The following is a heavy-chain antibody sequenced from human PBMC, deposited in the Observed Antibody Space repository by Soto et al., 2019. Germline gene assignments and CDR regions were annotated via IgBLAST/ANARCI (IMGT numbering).Heavy chain of an antibody. CDR2: IKSKSDGGTT. Sequence: EVQLVESGGGLVKPGGSLRLSCAASGFTFSNAWMSWVRQAPGKGLEWVGRIKSKSDGGTTDYAAPVRGRFTISRDDSKNTLYLQVNSLKTDDTAVYYCSTMIVLTGYYVIGGQGTLVTVSA. D-gene: IGHD3-9*01. CDR1: GFTFSNAW. V-gene: IGHV3-15*01. CDR3: STMIVLTGYYVI. J-gene: IGHJ4*02.